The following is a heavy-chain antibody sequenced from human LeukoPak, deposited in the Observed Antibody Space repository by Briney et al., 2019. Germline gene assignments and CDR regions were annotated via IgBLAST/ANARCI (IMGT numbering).Heavy chain of an antibody. CDR3: AKDIGAYGSGTSADC. CDR1: GFTFSSYG. J-gene: IGHJ4*02. CDR2: IRYEGSNK. V-gene: IGHV3-30*02. D-gene: IGHD3-10*01. Sequence: HPGGSLRLSCAASGFTFSSYGMHWVRQAPGKGLDWVAFIRYEGSNKYYADSVKGRFTISRDNSKNALYLQMNSLRAEDTAVYYCAKDIGAYGSGTSADCWGQGTLVTVSS.